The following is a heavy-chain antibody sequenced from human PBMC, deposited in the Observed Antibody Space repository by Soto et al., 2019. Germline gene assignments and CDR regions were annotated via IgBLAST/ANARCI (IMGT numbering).Heavy chain of an antibody. J-gene: IGHJ4*02. Sequence: PSETLSLTCAVSGGSVSSSSYYWGWIRQAPGKGLEWIGSIYYSGTTYYNPSLKSRVTISVDTSKNQFSLKLSSVTAADTAVYSRARSTVRPNYYFAYWGQGALVTVSS. V-gene: IGHV4-39*01. D-gene: IGHD2-8*01. CDR2: IYYSGTT. CDR1: GGSVSSSSYY. CDR3: ARSTVRPNYYFAY.